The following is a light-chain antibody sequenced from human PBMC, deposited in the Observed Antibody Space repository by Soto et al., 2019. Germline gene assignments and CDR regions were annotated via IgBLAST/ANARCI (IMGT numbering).Light chain of an antibody. CDR2: DAS. V-gene: IGKV1-5*01. Sequence: DIQMTQSPSTLSASLGDRVTITCRASQSLSTWMAWFQQKPGKAPKLLIYDASSLESGVPSRFSGSGSGTEFTLTISSLQPDDFATYYCHQYNSYWSFGQGTKVDIK. CDR3: HQYNSYWS. J-gene: IGKJ1*01. CDR1: QSLSTW.